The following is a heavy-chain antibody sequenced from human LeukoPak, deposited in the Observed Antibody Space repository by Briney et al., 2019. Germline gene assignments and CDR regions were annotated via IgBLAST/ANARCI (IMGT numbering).Heavy chain of an antibody. CDR3: ARVLRNFGVVGGMDV. J-gene: IGHJ6*02. V-gene: IGHV1-69*13. D-gene: IGHD3-3*01. Sequence: ASVKVSCKASGGTFISYAISWVRQAPGQGLEWMGGIIPIFGTANYAQKFQGRVTITADESTSTAYMELSSLRSEDTAVYYCARVLRNFGVVGGMDVWGQGTTVTVSS. CDR1: GGTFISYA. CDR2: IIPIFGTA.